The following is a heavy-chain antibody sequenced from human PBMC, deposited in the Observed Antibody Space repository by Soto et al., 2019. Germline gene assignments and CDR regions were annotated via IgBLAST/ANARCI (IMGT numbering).Heavy chain of an antibody. V-gene: IGHV3-74*01. Sequence: GGSLRLSCSASGFTSSYFHWVRQPPGKGLVWASRINSDGSSISYADSVKGRFTISRDNAKNTLYLQMDSLRAEDTAVYYCARGPNGYSYRDSWGQGTLVTISS. CDR3: ARGPNGYSYRDS. CDR1: GFTSSYF. J-gene: IGHJ4*02. D-gene: IGHD3-16*02. CDR2: INSDGSSI.